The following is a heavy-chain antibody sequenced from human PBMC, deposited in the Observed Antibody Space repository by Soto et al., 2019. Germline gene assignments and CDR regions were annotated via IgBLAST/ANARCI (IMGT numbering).Heavy chain of an antibody. D-gene: IGHD6-13*01. CDR2: ISSSSSTI. CDR3: AKIAAADTYYFDY. V-gene: IGHV3-48*01. J-gene: IGHJ4*02. Sequence: PGGSLRLSCAASGFTFRSYSMNWVRQAPGKGLEWVSYISSSSSTIYYADSVKGRFTISRDNSKNTLYLQMNSLRAEDTAVYYCAKIAAADTYYFDYWGQGTLVTVSS. CDR1: GFTFRSYS.